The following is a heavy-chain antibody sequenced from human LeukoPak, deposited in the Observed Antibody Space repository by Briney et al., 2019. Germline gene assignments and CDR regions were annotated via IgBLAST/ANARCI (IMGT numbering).Heavy chain of an antibody. J-gene: IGHJ5*02. CDR1: GGTFSSYA. D-gene: IGHD3-9*01. V-gene: IGHV1-69*06. Sequence: GASVKVSCKASGGTFSSYAISWVRQAPGQGLEWMGGIIPIFGTANYAQKFQGRVTITADKSTSTAYIELSSLRSEDTAVYYCARNFFTIFRRGENWFDPWGQGTLVTVSS. CDR2: IIPIFGTA. CDR3: ARNFFTIFRRGENWFDP.